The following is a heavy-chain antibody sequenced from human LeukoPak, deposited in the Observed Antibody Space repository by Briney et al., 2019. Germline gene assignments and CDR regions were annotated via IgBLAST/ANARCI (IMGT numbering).Heavy chain of an antibody. Sequence: NHGESLKISCQGSGYSFSTYWITWVRQMPGKGLEWMGIIYPGDSDTRYSPSFQGQVTISADKSISTAYLQWSSLRASDTAMYYCARLVDTAMDLGFRYWGQGTLVTVSS. CDR3: ARLVDTAMDLGFRY. V-gene: IGHV5-51*01. CDR2: IYPGDSDT. D-gene: IGHD5-18*01. J-gene: IGHJ4*02. CDR1: GYSFSTYW.